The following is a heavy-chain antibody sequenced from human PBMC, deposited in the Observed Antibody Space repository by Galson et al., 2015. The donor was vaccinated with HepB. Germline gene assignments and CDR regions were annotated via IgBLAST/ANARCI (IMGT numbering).Heavy chain of an antibody. CDR2: ISGSGGST. V-gene: IGHV3-23*01. J-gene: IGHJ4*02. CDR3: AGGGSGAHYKFFF. D-gene: IGHD3-10*01. CDR1: GFTFSSYA. Sequence: SLRLSCAASGFTFSSYAMSWVRQAPGKGLEWVSAISGSGGSTYSADSVKGRFTISRDNSKNTLYLQMSSLRAEDTALYYCAGGGSGAHYKFFFWGQGTLVTVSS.